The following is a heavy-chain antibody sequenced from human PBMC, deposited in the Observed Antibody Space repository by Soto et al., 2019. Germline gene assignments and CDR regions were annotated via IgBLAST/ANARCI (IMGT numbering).Heavy chain of an antibody. CDR1: GFTFSSYA. D-gene: IGHD1-26*01. CDR3: VKEVFNSAWENPGCWSHP. J-gene: IGHJ5*02. V-gene: IGHV3-23*01. Sequence: GGSLRLSCAASGFTFSSYAMSWVRQAPGKGLEWVSGISASGGTTYYADSVKGRFTISRDNSKNTLYLQMNSLRAEDTAVYYHVKEVFNSAWENPGCWSHPWGKGTVVTASS. CDR2: ISASGGTT.